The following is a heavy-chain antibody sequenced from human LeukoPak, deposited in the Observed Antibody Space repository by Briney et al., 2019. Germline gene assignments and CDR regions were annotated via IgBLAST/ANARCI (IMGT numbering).Heavy chain of an antibody. V-gene: IGHV4-59*01. J-gene: IGHJ4*02. CDR2: MSYSGST. Sequence: SETLSLICTVSGGSISSFYWSWIRQPPGKGLEWIRYMSYSGSTNYNSTPKSRVTISLDTSKNQFSLKLNSVTAADTAVYYCARGYCRGGSCYRTFFDQWGQGTLVTVSS. CDR1: GGSISSFY. CDR3: ARGYCRGGSCYRTFFDQ. D-gene: IGHD2-15*01.